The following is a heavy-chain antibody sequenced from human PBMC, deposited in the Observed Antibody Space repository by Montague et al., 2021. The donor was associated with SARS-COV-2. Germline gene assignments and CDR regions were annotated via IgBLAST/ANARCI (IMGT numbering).Heavy chain of an antibody. J-gene: IGHJ5*01. D-gene: IGHD3-3*01. Sequence: TLSLTCTVSGNSVTTGGYYWSWIRQLPGKGLEWIGYIYYSGTTSYNPSLQSRLIISVDTSKNQFSLSLTSVTAADTAVYYCARAVVTNYNFWSGYSRVPDANWFDYWGQGTLVTVSS. V-gene: IGHV4-31*03. CDR2: IYYSGTT. CDR3: ARAVVTNYNFWSGYSRVPDANWFDY. CDR1: GNSVTTGGYY.